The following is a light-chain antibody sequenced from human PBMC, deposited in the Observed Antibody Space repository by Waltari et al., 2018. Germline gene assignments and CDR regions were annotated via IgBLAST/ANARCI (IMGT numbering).Light chain of an antibody. CDR2: WAS. Sequence: DIVMTQSPDSLAVSLGERAPINCKSSQSLLYRANKKNSLGWYQQKPGQPPKLLIYWASTRESGVPDRFSGSGSGTDFTLTISGLQAEDVAVYYCQQYYSTPWTFGQGTKVEIK. V-gene: IGKV4-1*01. J-gene: IGKJ1*01. CDR3: QQYYSTPWT. CDR1: QSLLYRANKKNS.